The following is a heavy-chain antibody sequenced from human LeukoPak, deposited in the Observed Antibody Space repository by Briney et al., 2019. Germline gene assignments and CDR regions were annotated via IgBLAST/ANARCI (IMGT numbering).Heavy chain of an antibody. CDR3: TTEGVGSGYPSGAFDI. D-gene: IGHD3-22*01. J-gene: IGHJ3*02. V-gene: IGHV3-15*01. CDR2: IKSKTDGGTT. Sequence: GGSLRLSCAASGFTFSNAWMSWVRQAPRKALEWVGRIKSKTDGGTTDYAAPVKGRFTISRDDSKNTLYLQMNSLRTEDTAVYYCTTEGVGSGYPSGAFDIWGQGTMVTVSS. CDR1: GFTFSNAW.